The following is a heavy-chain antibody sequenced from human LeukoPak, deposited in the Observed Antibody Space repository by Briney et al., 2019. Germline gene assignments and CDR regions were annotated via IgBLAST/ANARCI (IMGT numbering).Heavy chain of an antibody. CDR1: GGSFSGYY. J-gene: IGHJ4*02. V-gene: IGHV4-34*01. CDR2: INHSGST. D-gene: IGHD2-21*02. Sequence: KSSETLSLTCAVYGGSFSGYYWSWIRQPPGKGLEWIGEINHSGSTNYNPSLKSRVTISVDTSKNQFSLKLSSVTAADTAVYYCARGPPAWGIHIVVVTAIGYFDYWGQGTLVTVSS. CDR3: ARGPPAWGIHIVVVTAIGYFDY.